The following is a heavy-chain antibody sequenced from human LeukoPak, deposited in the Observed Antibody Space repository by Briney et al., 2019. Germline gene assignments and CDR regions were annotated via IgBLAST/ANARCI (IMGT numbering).Heavy chain of an antibody. CDR3: AISAADNYFDY. J-gene: IGHJ4*02. CDR1: GYTFTSYG. CDR2: ISAYNGNT. Sequence: GASVKVSCKASGYTFTSYGISWVRQAPGQGLEWMGWISAYNGNTNYAQKLQGRVTMSTDTSTSTAYMELRSLRSDDTAVYYCAISAADNYFDYWGQGTLVTVSS. V-gene: IGHV1-18*01. D-gene: IGHD6-13*01.